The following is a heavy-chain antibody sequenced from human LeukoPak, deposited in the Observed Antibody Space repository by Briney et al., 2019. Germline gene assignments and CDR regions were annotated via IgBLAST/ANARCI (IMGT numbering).Heavy chain of an antibody. D-gene: IGHD3-22*01. Sequence: ASVTVSFKASGYTFTSYGISWVRQAPGQGVEWMGWISAYNGNTNYAQKLQGRVTMTTDTSTSTAYMELRSLRSDDTAVYYCARGADSSGYHTWFWNWGQGTLVTVSS. CDR2: ISAYNGNT. J-gene: IGHJ4*02. CDR3: ARGADSSGYHTWFWN. CDR1: GYTFTSYG. V-gene: IGHV1-18*01.